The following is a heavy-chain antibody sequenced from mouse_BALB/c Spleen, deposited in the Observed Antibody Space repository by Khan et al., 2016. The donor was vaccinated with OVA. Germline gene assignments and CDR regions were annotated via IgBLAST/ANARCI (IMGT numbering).Heavy chain of an antibody. CDR3: ARQPYCHYYVMDY. J-gene: IGHJ4*01. D-gene: IGHD2-10*01. V-gene: IGHV2-6-1*01. CDR2: IRSDGST. Sequence: QVQLKESGPGLVAPSQSLSITCTISGFSLTNYGVHWVRQPPGKGLEWLVVIRSDGSTTYNSPHKSRMSICKDNTKSKVFLKMNSLQTDDTAMYDCARQPYCHYYVMDYWGQGTTVTVSS. CDR1: GFSLTNYG.